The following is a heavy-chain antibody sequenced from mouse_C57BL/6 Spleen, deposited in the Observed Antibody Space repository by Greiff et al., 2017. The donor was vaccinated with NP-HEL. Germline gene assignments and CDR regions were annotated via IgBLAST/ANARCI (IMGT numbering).Heavy chain of an antibody. CDR1: GYTFTSYW. Sequence: VKLQQPGTELVKPGASVKLSCKASGYTFTSYWMHWVKQRPGQGLEWIGNINPSNGGTNYNEKFKSKATLTVDKSSSTAYMQLSSLTSEDSAVYYCARNRGHYYGEGAYWGQGTLVTVSA. V-gene: IGHV1-53*01. CDR3: ARNRGHYYGEGAY. J-gene: IGHJ3*01. D-gene: IGHD1-1*01. CDR2: INPSNGGT.